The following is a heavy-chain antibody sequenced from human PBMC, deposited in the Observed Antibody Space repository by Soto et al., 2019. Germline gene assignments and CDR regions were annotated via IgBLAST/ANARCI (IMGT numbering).Heavy chain of an antibody. CDR2: ITSASDYI. J-gene: IGHJ3*02. CDR3: AGVGTGSSTPLDI. D-gene: IGHD3-9*01. V-gene: IGHV3-21*01. CDR1: GFMFTRST. Sequence: GGSLRLSCVASGFMFTRSTMNWVRQAPGKGLEWVSSITSASDYIFYADSVKGRFTISRDNAKNSLYLQMNSLRAEDTAVYYCAGVGTGSSTPLDIWGQGTMVTVSS.